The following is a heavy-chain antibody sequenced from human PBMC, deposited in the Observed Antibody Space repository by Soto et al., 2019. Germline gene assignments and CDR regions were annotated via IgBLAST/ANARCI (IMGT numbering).Heavy chain of an antibody. D-gene: IGHD6-6*01. CDR3: AKGSVFSNSYTLDFDF. V-gene: IGHV3-23*01. Sequence: PGGSLRLSCAASGFTFSSYAMSWVRQAPGRGLEWVSIISGNGGSTYYAASVKGRFTISRDNTKNTLYLQMDSLTAEDTAVYYCAKGSVFSNSYTLDFDFWGQGALVTVSS. CDR1: GFTFSSYA. J-gene: IGHJ4*02. CDR2: ISGNGGST.